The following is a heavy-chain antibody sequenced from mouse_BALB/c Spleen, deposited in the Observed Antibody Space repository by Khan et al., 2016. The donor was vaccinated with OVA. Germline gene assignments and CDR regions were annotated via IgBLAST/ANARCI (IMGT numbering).Heavy chain of an antibody. CDR3: AKGGGETRIAY. D-gene: IGHD1-3*01. CDR2: ISTYYGHA. V-gene: IGHV1S137*01. Sequence: QVRLQQSGAELVRPGVSVKISCKGSGYTFTDFTMHWVRQSHAMSLEWIGVISTYYGHATYNQEFKDKATLTVDKSSSTAYMELARLTSEDSAIYYCAKGGGETRIAYWGQGTLVTVSA. CDR1: GYTFTDFT. J-gene: IGHJ3*01.